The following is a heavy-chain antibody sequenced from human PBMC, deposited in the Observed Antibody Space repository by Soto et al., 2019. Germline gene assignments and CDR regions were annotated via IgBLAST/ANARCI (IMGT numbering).Heavy chain of an antibody. CDR3: ARGSTTVTPLGDY. J-gene: IGHJ4*02. V-gene: IGHV1-2*02. Sequence: QVQLVQSGAEVKKPGASVKVSCKASGYTFTAYYIHWVRQAPGEGLEWMAWINIYTGDAGLAPEFQGRGTVTRDTSIKTVDMDLSGRRSDDTALYYCARGSTTVTPLGDYWGQGTLVSVSS. CDR1: GYTFTAYY. D-gene: IGHD4-17*01. CDR2: INIYTGDA.